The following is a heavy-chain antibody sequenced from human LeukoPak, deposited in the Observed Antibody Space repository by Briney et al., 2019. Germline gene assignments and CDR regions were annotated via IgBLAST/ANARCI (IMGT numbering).Heavy chain of an antibody. V-gene: IGHV3-23*01. Sequence: PGGSLRLSCAASGFTFITYAMSWVRQAPGKGLEWVSSISNSGGYIYYADSVKGRFTISRDNSKNALYLQMNSLRAEDTAVYYCAKGLDGSGSFSPLDNWGQGTLVTVSS. CDR1: GFTFITYA. CDR3: AKGLDGSGSFSPLDN. D-gene: IGHD3-10*01. CDR2: ISNSGGYI. J-gene: IGHJ4*02.